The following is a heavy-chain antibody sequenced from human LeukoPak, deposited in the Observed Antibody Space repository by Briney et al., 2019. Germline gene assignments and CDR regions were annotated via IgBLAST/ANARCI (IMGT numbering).Heavy chain of an antibody. V-gene: IGHV4-39*01. Sequence: SETLSLXCTVSGGSISSSSYYWGWIRQPPEKGLEWIGSIYYSGITYYNPSLKSRVTISVDTSKNQFSLKLGSVTAADTAVYYCARQELRFLEWLRYFDYWGQGTLVTVSS. J-gene: IGHJ4*02. CDR2: IYYSGIT. CDR3: ARQELRFLEWLRYFDY. CDR1: GGSISSSSYY. D-gene: IGHD3-3*01.